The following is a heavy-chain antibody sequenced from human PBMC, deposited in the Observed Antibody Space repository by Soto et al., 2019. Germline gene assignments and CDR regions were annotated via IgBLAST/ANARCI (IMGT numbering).Heavy chain of an antibody. D-gene: IGHD3-9*01. V-gene: IGHV5-51*01. CDR3: ARHLWGLRYFAWLPDY. Sequence: GQSLKISCKGSGYSSTSYWIGWVRQMAGKGLEWMGIIYPGDSDTRYSPSFQGQVTISADKSISTAHLQWSSRKALDTAMYYCARHLWGLRYFAWLPDYWGQGPLVTVSS. CDR2: IYPGDSDT. J-gene: IGHJ4*02. CDR1: GYSSTSYW.